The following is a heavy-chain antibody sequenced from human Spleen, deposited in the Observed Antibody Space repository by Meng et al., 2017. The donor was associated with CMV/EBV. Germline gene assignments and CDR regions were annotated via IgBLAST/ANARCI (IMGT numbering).Heavy chain of an antibody. D-gene: IGHD3-22*01. V-gene: IGHV3-30*02. Sequence: GESLKISCAASGFTFSMFGMHWVRQAPGKGLEWVTYIRFDGSQTYYADSVKGRFSISRDNSKKTSHLQMNSLRAEDTAVYYCAKLADYYDSSGYYGHFDYWGQGTLVTVSS. J-gene: IGHJ4*02. CDR2: IRFDGSQT. CDR3: AKLADYYDSSGYYGHFDY. CDR1: GFTFSMFG.